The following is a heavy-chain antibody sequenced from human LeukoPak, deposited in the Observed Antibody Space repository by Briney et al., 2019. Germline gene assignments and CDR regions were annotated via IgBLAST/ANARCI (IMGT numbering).Heavy chain of an antibody. D-gene: IGHD2-2*01. V-gene: IGHV3-53*05. Sequence: GGSLRLSCAASGFTVSNNYMSWVRQAPGKGLEWVSVIYSGGSKYYADSVKGRFTISRDNAKNSLYLQMNSLRAEDMALYYCAKDILNDIVVVPAGFDYWGQGTLVTVSS. CDR2: IYSGGSK. J-gene: IGHJ4*02. CDR1: GFTVSNNY. CDR3: AKDILNDIVVVPAGFDY.